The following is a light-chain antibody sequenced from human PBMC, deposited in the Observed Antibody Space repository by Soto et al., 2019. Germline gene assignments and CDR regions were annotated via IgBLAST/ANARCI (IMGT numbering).Light chain of an antibody. J-gene: IGKJ1*01. Sequence: DIKMTQSPSSLSASVGDTVTSTCRTSQTIRMYLNWYQQKPGKAPKLLMYAASSLQSGVPSRFSGSGSGTHFTLTISSLQPEDSATYYCQQTYSSRTWTFGQGTKADIK. CDR2: AAS. V-gene: IGKV1-39*01. CDR1: QTIRMY. CDR3: QQTYSSRTWT.